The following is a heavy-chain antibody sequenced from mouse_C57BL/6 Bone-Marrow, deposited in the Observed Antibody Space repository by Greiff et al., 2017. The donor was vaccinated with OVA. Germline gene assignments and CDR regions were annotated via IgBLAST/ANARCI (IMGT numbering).Heavy chain of an antibody. V-gene: IGHV1-69*01. CDR2: IDPSDSYT. D-gene: IGHD1-1*01. CDR1: GYTFTSYW. CDR3: AALYYYGRGPRY. J-gene: IGHJ2*01. Sequence: QVQLQQPGAELVMPGASVKLSCKASGYTFTSYWMHWVKQRPGQGLEWIGEIDPSDSYTNYNQKFKGKSTLTVDKSSSTAYMQLSSLTSEDSAVYYCAALYYYGRGPRYWGQGTTLTVSS.